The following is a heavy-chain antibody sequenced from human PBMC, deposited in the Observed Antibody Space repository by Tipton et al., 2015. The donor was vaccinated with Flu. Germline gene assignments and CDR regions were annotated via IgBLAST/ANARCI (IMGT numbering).Heavy chain of an antibody. Sequence: TLSLTCAVSGGAIGGTYLTWFRQPPGKGLEWVCYIYYRGSSRSNPSLKSRVTIAVDTSKSQFSLKMSSVTAADTAVYFCARDNLGSLDYWGRGTLVTVSS. CDR3: ARDNLGSLDY. V-gene: IGHV4-59*01. D-gene: IGHD1-26*01. CDR1: GGAIGGTY. CDR2: IYYRGSS. J-gene: IGHJ4*02.